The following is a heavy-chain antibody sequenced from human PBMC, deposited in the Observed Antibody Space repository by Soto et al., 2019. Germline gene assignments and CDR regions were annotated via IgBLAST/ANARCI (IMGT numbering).Heavy chain of an antibody. Sequence: ASVKVSCKASGYTFTSYGISWVRQAPGQGLEWMGWISAYNGNTNYAQKLQGRVTMTTDTSTSTAYMELRSLRSDDTAVYYCARDLPPNDFWSGYYLGYWGQGTLVTVSS. CDR1: GYTFTSYG. J-gene: IGHJ4*02. D-gene: IGHD3-3*01. CDR2: ISAYNGNT. CDR3: ARDLPPNDFWSGYYLGY. V-gene: IGHV1-18*01.